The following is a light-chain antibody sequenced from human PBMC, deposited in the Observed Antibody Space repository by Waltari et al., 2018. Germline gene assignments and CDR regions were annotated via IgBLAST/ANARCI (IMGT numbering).Light chain of an antibody. CDR3: QAWDSSTRYV. J-gene: IGLJ1*01. Sequence: SYELTQPPSVSVSPGQTASITCSGDTLGAKYACWYQRKPGQSPVLVIYQDTQRPSGIPGRFSGSSSGNTATLTIGGTQAMDEADYYCQAWDSSTRYVFGSGTKVTVL. CDR2: QDT. CDR1: TLGAKY. V-gene: IGLV3-1*01.